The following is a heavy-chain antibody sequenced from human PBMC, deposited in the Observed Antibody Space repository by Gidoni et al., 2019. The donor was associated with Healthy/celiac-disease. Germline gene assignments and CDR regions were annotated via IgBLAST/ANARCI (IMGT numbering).Heavy chain of an antibody. J-gene: IGHJ4*02. CDR1: GFTFSSYA. D-gene: IGHD2-2*01. CDR2: ISGSGGST. Sequence: EVQMLESGGGLVQPWGAVRLSCAASGFTFSSYAMSWVRQAPGKVLEWVSAISGSGGSTYSADSVKGRFTISRDNSKNTLYLQMNSLRAEDTAVYYCAKCGQLLFSSDFDYWGQGTLVTVSS. V-gene: IGHV3-23*01. CDR3: AKCGQLLFSSDFDY.